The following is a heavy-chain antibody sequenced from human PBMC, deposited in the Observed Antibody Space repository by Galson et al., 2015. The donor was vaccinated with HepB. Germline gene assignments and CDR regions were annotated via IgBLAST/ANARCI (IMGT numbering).Heavy chain of an antibody. CDR3: ARGTDSSGLPGNY. J-gene: IGHJ4*02. V-gene: IGHV1-3*01. Sequence: SVKVSCKASGYTFTSYAMHWVRQAPGQRLEWMGWINAGNGNTKYSQKFQGRVTITRDTSASTAYMELSSLRSEDTAVYYCARGTDSSGLPGNYWGQGTLGTVSS. CDR1: GYTFTSYA. D-gene: IGHD3-22*01. CDR2: INAGNGNT.